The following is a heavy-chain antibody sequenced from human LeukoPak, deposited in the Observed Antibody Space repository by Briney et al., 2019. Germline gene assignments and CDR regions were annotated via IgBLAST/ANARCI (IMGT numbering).Heavy chain of an antibody. D-gene: IGHD6-19*01. Sequence: PSETLSFTCTVSGGSISSSSYYWGWIRQPPGKGLEWIGSIYYSGSTYYNPSLKSRVTISVDTSKNQFSLKLSSVTAADTAVYYCAWGWLVSAFDIWGQGTMVTVSS. CDR1: GGSISSSSYY. CDR2: IYYSGST. J-gene: IGHJ3*02. CDR3: AWGWLVSAFDI. V-gene: IGHV4-39*01.